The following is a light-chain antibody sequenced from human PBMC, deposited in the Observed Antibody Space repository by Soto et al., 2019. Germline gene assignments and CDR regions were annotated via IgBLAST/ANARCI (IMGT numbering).Light chain of an antibody. Sequence: EVVMTQSPATLSESAGERVTLSCRASQSVSSYLAWYQQKPGQAPRLLMYEASNRATGIPARFSGGESGTEFTLTISSLETEDLAVYYSQQGRDWPWTFGQGTKVDIK. J-gene: IGKJ1*01. V-gene: IGKV3-11*01. CDR2: EAS. CDR3: QQGRDWPWT. CDR1: QSVSSY.